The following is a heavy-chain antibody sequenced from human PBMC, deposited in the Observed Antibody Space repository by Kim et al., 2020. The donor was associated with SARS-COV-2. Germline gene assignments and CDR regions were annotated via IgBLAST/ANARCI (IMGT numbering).Heavy chain of an antibody. D-gene: IGHD3-10*01. CDR3: ANLGSGSYFFVVFRRNFDY. CDR1: GFTFSSYA. J-gene: IGHJ4*02. V-gene: IGHV3-23*01. CDR2: ISGSGGST. Sequence: GGSLRLSCAASGFTFSSYAMSWVRQAPGKGLEWVSAISGSGGSTYYADSVKGRFTISRDNSKNTLYLQMNSLRAEDTAVYYCANLGSGSYFFVVFRRNFDYWGQGTLVTVSS.